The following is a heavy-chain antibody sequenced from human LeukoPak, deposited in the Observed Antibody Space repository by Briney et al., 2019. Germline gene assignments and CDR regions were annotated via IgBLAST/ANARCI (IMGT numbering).Heavy chain of an antibody. CDR3: ATGHSSGWFDY. J-gene: IGHJ4*02. Sequence: PSEILSLTCTVPGGSISGYYWSWIRQPPGKGLEWIGYISYSATTNYNPSLKSRVSFSIDTSKNQFSLKLTSVSAADTAVYFCATGHSSGWFDYWGQGTLVSVSS. V-gene: IGHV4-59*01. CDR1: GGSISGYY. D-gene: IGHD6-19*01. CDR2: ISYSATT.